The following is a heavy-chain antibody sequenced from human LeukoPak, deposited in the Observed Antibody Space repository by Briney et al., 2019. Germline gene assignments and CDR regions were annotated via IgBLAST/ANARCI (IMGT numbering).Heavy chain of an antibody. V-gene: IGHV4-39*07. J-gene: IGHJ4*02. CDR2: IYYSGST. D-gene: IGHD5-24*01. CDR3: ARGMATIEDFDY. CDR1: GGSISSSSYY. Sequence: SETLSLTCTVSGGSISSSSYYWGWIRQPPGKGLEWIGSIYYSGSTYYNPSLKSRVTISVDTSKNQFSLKLSSVTAADTAVYYCARGMATIEDFDYWGQGTLVTVSS.